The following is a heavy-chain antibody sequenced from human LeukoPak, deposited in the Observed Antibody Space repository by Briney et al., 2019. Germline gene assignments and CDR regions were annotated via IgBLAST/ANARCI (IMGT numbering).Heavy chain of an antibody. CDR2: IYYSGST. Sequence: PSETLSLTCTVSGGSISSYYWGWIRQPPGKGLEWIGSIYYSGSTYYNPSLKSRVTISVDTSKNQFSLKLSSVTAADTAVYYCARSITYYDILTGYYNGAFDIWGQGTMVTVSS. CDR1: GGSISSYY. J-gene: IGHJ3*02. CDR3: ARSITYYDILTGYYNGAFDI. V-gene: IGHV4-39*01. D-gene: IGHD3-9*01.